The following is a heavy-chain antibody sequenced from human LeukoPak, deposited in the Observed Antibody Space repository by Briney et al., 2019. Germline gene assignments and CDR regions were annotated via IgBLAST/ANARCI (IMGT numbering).Heavy chain of an antibody. D-gene: IGHD3-22*01. J-gene: IGHJ4*02. Sequence: SETLSLTCTVSGGSISRSHYYWGWMRQPPGKGLEWIVSIYYSGSTYYDPSLKSRVTISVDTSKNQFSLKLSSVTAADTAVYYCAILPARDTYYYDRSGYYRPGVHWGQGTLVTVSS. CDR3: AILPARDTYYYDRSGYYRPGVH. V-gene: IGHV4-39*07. CDR2: IYYSGST. CDR1: GGSISRSHYY.